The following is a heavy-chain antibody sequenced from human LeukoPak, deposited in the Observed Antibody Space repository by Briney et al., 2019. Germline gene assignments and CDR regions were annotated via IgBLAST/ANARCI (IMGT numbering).Heavy chain of an antibody. J-gene: IGHJ4*02. D-gene: IGHD4/OR15-4a*01. CDR3: ARAAMGGRDYHLDS. CDR2: IKTDGSQT. Sequence: AGTLSLTCAASGFTFSTYWLTWVRQPQGKGQEWEANIKTDGSQTYYLDSVKGRFTISRDNAKNFLSLQLGSLRADDTGVYYCARAAMGGRDYHLDSWGQGTLVTVSS. CDR1: GFTFSTYW. V-gene: IGHV3-7*01.